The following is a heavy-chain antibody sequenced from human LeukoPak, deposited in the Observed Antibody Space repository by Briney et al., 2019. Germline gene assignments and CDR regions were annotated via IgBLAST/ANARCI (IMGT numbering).Heavy chain of an antibody. Sequence: SETLSLTCSVSGASISSHYWSWVRQPPGKGLEWIGYIHYSGSTNCNPSLKSRVTISLDTSKNQFSLKLSSVTAADTAVYYCARNYASGNYFDFYYYNMDVWGQGTTVTVSS. CDR3: ARNYASGNYFDFYYYNMDV. CDR1: GASISSHY. J-gene: IGHJ6*02. D-gene: IGHD3-10*01. V-gene: IGHV4-59*11. CDR2: IHYSGST.